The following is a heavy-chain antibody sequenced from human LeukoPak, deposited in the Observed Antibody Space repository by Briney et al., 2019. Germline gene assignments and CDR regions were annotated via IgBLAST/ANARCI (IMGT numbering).Heavy chain of an antibody. V-gene: IGHV3-23*01. D-gene: IGHD3-9*01. CDR2: ISGSGGST. J-gene: IGHJ4*02. Sequence: GGSLRLSCAASGFTFSSYAMSWVRQAPGKGLEWVSAISGSGGSTYYADSVKGRFTISRDNSKNTLYLQMNSLRAEDTAVYYCAKDGGGGLRYFDWLLGHQDYRGQGTLVTVSS. CDR1: GFTFSSYA. CDR3: AKDGGGGLRYFDWLLGHQDY.